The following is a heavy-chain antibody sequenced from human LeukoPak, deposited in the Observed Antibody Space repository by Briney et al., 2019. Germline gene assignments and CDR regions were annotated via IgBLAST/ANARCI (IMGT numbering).Heavy chain of an antibody. Sequence: SETLSLTCTVSGGSISSYYWSWIRQPPGKGLEWIGSIYYSGSTYYNPSLKSRVTISVDTSKNQFSLKLSSVTAADTAVYYRARETTVTTTPKYWYFDLWGRGTLVTVSS. V-gene: IGHV4-59*05. CDR1: GGSISSYY. D-gene: IGHD4-17*01. J-gene: IGHJ2*01. CDR3: ARETTVTTTPKYWYFDL. CDR2: IYYSGST.